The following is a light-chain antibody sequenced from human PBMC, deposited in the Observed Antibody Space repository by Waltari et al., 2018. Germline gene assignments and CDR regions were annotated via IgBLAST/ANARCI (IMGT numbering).Light chain of an antibody. CDR1: SSDVGGYNY. CDR2: DVS. J-gene: IGLJ1*01. Sequence: QSALTQPASVSGSPGQSITISCPGTSSDVGGYNYVSWYQQHPGKAPKLMIYDVSKRPSGVSNRFSGSKSGNTASLTISGLQAEDEADYYCSSYTSSSINYVFGTGTKVTVL. V-gene: IGLV2-14*01. CDR3: SSYTSSSINYV.